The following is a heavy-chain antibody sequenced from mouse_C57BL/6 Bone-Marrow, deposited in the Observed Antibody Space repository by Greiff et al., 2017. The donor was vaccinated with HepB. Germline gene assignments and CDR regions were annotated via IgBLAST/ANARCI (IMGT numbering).Heavy chain of an antibody. CDR1: GFTFSSYT. Sequence: EVMLVESGGGLVKPGGSLKLSCAASGFTFSSYTMSWVRQTPEKRLEWVATISGGGGNTYYPDSVKGRFTISRDNAKNTLDLQMSSLRSEDTALYYCARLGYDYDNYFDYWGQGTTLTVSS. CDR2: ISGGGGNT. CDR3: ARLGYDYDNYFDY. D-gene: IGHD2-4*01. V-gene: IGHV5-9*01. J-gene: IGHJ2*01.